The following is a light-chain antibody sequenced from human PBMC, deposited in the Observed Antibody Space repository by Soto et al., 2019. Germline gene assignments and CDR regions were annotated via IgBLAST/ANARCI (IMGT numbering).Light chain of an antibody. J-gene: IGLJ1*01. Sequence: QSALTQPPSASGSPGQSVTISCTGTSSDVGGYNYVSWYQQHPGKAPKLMIYEVSERPSGVPDRFSGSKFGNTASLTTSGLQAEDEADYHCSSYSSGSTLYVFGTGTKVTVL. CDR1: SSDVGGYNY. V-gene: IGLV2-8*01. CDR3: SSYSSGSTLYV. CDR2: EVS.